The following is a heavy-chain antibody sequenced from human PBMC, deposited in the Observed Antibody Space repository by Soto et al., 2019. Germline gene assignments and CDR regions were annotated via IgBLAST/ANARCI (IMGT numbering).Heavy chain of an antibody. CDR2: IYYSGST. Sequence: PSETLPHTWTVSGGSISSYYWSWIRQPPGKGLEWIGYIYYSGSTNYNPSLKSRVTISVDTSKNQFSLKLSSVTAADTAVYYCARQSFVVPAASYYYYYYMDVWGKGTTVTVSS. CDR3: ARQSFVVPAASYYYYYYMDV. CDR1: GGSISSYY. J-gene: IGHJ6*03. V-gene: IGHV4-59*08. D-gene: IGHD2-2*01.